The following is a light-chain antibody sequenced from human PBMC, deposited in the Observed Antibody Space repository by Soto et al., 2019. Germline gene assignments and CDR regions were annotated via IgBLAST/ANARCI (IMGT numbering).Light chain of an antibody. CDR2: DGS. J-gene: IGKJ4*01. Sequence: DIQMTQSPSSLSASVGDRVTITYQASQDISNYLNWYQQKPGEAPKLLISDGSNLETGVPSRFSGSGSGTHFTFTIISLQPEDFATYHCQQYEKVGLTFGGGTKVEIK. V-gene: IGKV1-33*01. CDR3: QQYEKVGLT. CDR1: QDISNY.